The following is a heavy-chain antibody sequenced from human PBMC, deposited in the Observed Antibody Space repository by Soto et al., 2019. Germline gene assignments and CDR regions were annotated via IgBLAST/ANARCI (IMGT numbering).Heavy chain of an antibody. J-gene: IGHJ6*03. CDR1: GYSFTNYG. CDR2: ISAYNGNT. D-gene: IGHD6-19*01. CDR3: ARDRGVAPPVAGNTHYYYYMDV. Sequence: QDQLVQSGVEVKKPGASVKVSCKASGYSFTNYGITWVRQAPGQGCEWMGWISAYNGNTKYAQKLQVRVTMTTDASTSTAYLELRSLTSDDTAVYYCARDRGVAPPVAGNTHYYYYMDVWGKGTTVTVSS. V-gene: IGHV1-18*01.